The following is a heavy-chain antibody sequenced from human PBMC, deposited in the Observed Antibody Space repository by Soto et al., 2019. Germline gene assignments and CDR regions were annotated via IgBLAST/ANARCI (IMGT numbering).Heavy chain of an antibody. V-gene: IGHV1-69*08. CDR3: ARDRITTRGDAFDL. J-gene: IGHJ3*01. D-gene: IGHD3-3*01. CDR2: SIPIPDIT. Sequence: QVQLVQSGAEVRKPGSSVKVSCKAPGGTFSTYIISWVRQAPGQGLEWMGRSIPIPDITNYAQKFQGRVTVTADRSTSTAYMEPTSLKSEDTAVYYCARDRITTRGDAFDLWGQGTMVTVSS. CDR1: GGTFSTYI.